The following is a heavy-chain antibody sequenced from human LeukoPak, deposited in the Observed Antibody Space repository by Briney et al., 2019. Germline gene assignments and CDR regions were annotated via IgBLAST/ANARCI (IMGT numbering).Heavy chain of an antibody. Sequence: GGSLRLSCAASGFTFSSYSMNWVRQAPGKGLEWVSSISSSSSYIYYADSVKGRFTISRDNAKNSLYLQMNSLRAEDTAVYYCARSLVVVAATLGYYYYGMDVWGQGTTVTVSS. D-gene: IGHD2-15*01. CDR1: GFTFSSYS. CDR2: ISSSSSYI. V-gene: IGHV3-21*01. J-gene: IGHJ6*02. CDR3: ARSLVVVAATLGYYYYGMDV.